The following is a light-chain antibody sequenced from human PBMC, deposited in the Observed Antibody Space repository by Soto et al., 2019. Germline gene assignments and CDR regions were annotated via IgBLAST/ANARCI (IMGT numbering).Light chain of an antibody. CDR2: AAS. CDR1: QSISSY. CDR3: QQSYSTPRT. Sequence: DIQMTQSPSSLYASVGDRVTITCRASQSISSYLNWYQQKQGKAPKLLIYAASSLQSGVPSRFSGGGSGTDFTLTISSLQPEDFATYYCQQSYSTPRTFGQGTKLEIK. V-gene: IGKV1-39*01. J-gene: IGKJ2*02.